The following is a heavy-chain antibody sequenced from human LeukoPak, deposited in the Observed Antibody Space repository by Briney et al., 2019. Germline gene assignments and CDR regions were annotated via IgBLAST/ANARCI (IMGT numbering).Heavy chain of an antibody. CDR1: GFTFSSYW. J-gene: IGHJ4*02. CDR3: AKHRENYGDSCLDDY. D-gene: IGHD4-17*01. CDR2: IKQDGSEK. V-gene: IGHV3-7*03. Sequence: GGSLRLSCAASGFTFSSYWMSWVRQAPGKGLEWVANIKQDGSEKYYVDSVKGRFTISRDNSKNTLYLQMNSLRAEDTAVYYCAKHRENYGDSCLDDYWGQGALVTVSS.